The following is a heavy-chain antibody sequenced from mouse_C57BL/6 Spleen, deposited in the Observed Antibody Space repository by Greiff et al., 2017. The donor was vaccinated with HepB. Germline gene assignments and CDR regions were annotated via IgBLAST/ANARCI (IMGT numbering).Heavy chain of an antibody. D-gene: IGHD2-1*01. J-gene: IGHJ2*01. V-gene: IGHV2-2*01. Sequence: VKLVESGPGLVQPSQSLSITCTVSGFSLTSYGVHWVRQSPGKGLEWLGVIWSGGSTDYNAAFISRLSISKDNSKSQVFFKMNSLQADDTAIYYCARTGIYYGNYGVDYWGQGTTLTVSS. CDR1: GFSLTSYG. CDR2: IWSGGST. CDR3: ARTGIYYGNYGVDY.